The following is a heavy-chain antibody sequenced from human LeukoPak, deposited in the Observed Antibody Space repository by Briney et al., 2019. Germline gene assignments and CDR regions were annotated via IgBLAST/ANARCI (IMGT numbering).Heavy chain of an antibody. Sequence: GGSLRLSCAASGFTFSSYGMHWVRQAPGKGLEWVAVIWYDGSNKYYADSVKGRFTFSRDNSKNTLYLQMNSLRAEDTAVYYCARDHDINWFDPWGQGTLVTVSS. J-gene: IGHJ5*02. CDR2: IWYDGSNK. CDR3: ARDHDINWFDP. CDR1: GFTFSSYG. V-gene: IGHV3-33*01.